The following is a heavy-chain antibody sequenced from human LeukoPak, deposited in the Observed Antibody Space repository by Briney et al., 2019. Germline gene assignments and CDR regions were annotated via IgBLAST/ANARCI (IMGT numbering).Heavy chain of an antibody. CDR2: INHSGST. J-gene: IGHJ4*02. CDR1: GGSFSGYY. CDR3: ARRPLYSSSWHLYDY. V-gene: IGHV4-34*01. Sequence: PWETLSLTFAVHGGSFSGYYWTWIRRPPGKGLEWIGEINHSGSTNYNPSLKSRVTISVDKSKNQFSLKLSSVTAADTAVYYCARRPLYSSSWHLYDYWGQGTLVTVSS. D-gene: IGHD6-13*01.